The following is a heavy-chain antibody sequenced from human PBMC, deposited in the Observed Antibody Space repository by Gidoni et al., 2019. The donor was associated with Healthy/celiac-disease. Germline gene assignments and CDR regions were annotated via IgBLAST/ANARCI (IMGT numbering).Heavy chain of an antibody. CDR2: IRSKANSYAT. CDR1: GFTFSGSA. D-gene: IGHD3-3*01. V-gene: IGHV3-73*02. Sequence: EVQLVESGGGLVQPGGSLNLSCAASGFTFSGSAMHWVRQASGKGLEWVGRIRSKANSYATAYAASVKGRFTISRDDSKNTAYLQMNSLKTEDTAVYYCTTTYYDFWSGYTDAFDIWGQGTMVTVSS. J-gene: IGHJ3*02. CDR3: TTTYYDFWSGYTDAFDI.